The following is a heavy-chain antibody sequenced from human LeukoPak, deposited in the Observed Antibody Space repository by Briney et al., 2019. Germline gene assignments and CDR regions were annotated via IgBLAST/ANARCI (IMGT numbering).Heavy chain of an antibody. J-gene: IGHJ5*02. CDR1: GYTFTSYG. CDR2: IIPIFGTA. CDR3: ARGVVVVPAATAGSNWFDP. V-gene: IGHV1-69*13. D-gene: IGHD2-2*01. Sequence: SVKVSCKASGYTFTSYGISWVRQAPGQGLEWMGGIIPIFGTANYAQKFQGRVTITADESTSTAYMELSSLRSEDTAVYYCARGVVVVPAATAGSNWFDPWGQGTLVIVSS.